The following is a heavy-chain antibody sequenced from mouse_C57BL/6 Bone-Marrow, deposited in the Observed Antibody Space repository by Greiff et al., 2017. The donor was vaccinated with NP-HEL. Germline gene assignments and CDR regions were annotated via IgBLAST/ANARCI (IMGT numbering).Heavy chain of an antibody. CDR2: ISSGSSTI. CDR1: GFTFSDYG. CDR3: ATSFTTVVEGVDY. V-gene: IGHV5-17*01. D-gene: IGHD1-1*01. Sequence: EVQVVESGGGLVKPGGSLKLSCAASGFTFSDYGMHWVRQAPEKGLEWVAYISSGSSTIYYADTVKGRFTISRDNAKNTLFLQMTSLRSEDTAMYYCATSFTTVVEGVDYWGQGTSVTVSS. J-gene: IGHJ4*01.